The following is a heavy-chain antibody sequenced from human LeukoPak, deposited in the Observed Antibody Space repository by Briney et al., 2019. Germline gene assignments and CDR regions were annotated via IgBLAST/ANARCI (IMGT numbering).Heavy chain of an antibody. D-gene: IGHD6-6*01. CDR3: ATPIAARGFDY. V-gene: IGHV5-51*01. J-gene: IGHJ4*02. CDR2: ISPGDSDI. CDR1: GYNFINYW. Sequence: GESLKISCKGSGYNFINYWIGWVRQMPGKGLEWMGAISPGDSDIRYSPSFQGQVTISVDKSISTAYLQWSSLKASDTAMYYCATPIAARGFDYWGQGTLVTVSS.